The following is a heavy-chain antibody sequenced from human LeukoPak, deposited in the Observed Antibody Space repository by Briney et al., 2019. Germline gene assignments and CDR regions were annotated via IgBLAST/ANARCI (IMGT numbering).Heavy chain of an antibody. Sequence: PGGSLRLSCAASGFTFSSYSMNWVRQAPGKGLEWVSSISSSSSYIYYEDSVKGRFTISRDNAKNSLCLQMNSLRAEDTAVYYCARDHLADILTGYSLNYYYYGMDVWGKGTTVTVSS. CDR2: ISSSSSYI. D-gene: IGHD3-9*01. CDR1: GFTFSSYS. CDR3: ARDHLADILTGYSLNYYYYGMDV. J-gene: IGHJ6*04. V-gene: IGHV3-21*01.